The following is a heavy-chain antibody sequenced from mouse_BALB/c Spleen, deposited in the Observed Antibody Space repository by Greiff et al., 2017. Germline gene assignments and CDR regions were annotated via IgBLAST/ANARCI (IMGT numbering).Heavy chain of an antibody. CDR1: GFTFSSFG. CDR3: AREASYDYFDY. D-gene: IGHD2-3*01. V-gene: IGHV5-17*02. CDR2: ISSGSNTI. J-gene: IGHJ2*01. Sequence: EVQGVESGGGLVQPGGSRKLSCAASGFTFSSFGMHWVRQAPEKGLEWVAYISSGSNTIYYADTVKGRFTISRDNPKNTLFLQMTSLRSEDTAMYYCAREASYDYFDYWGQGTTLTVSS.